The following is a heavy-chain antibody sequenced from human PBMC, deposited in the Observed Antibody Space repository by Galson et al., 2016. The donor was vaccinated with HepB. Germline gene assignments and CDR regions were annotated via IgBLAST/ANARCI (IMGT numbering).Heavy chain of an antibody. V-gene: IGHV3-30*04. Sequence: SLRLSCAASGFTFRNYALHWVRQAPGKGLEWVALVSDGGSAKYYADSVKGRFTISRDNSENTLYLHMSSLRAEDTAVYYCVREGEFCGGDCYSGYFHHWGQGTLVTVSS. J-gene: IGHJ1*01. D-gene: IGHD2-21*01. CDR1: GFTFRNYA. CDR3: VREGEFCGGDCYSGYFHH. CDR2: VSDGGSAK.